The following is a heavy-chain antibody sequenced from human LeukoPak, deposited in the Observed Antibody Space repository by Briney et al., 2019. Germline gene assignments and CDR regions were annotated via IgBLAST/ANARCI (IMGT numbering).Heavy chain of an antibody. CDR3: ARDMSGYCSSTSCYGYYYYGMDV. CDR1: GGSISSGDYY. J-gene: IGHJ6*02. CDR2: IYYSGST. D-gene: IGHD2-2*01. V-gene: IGHV4-30-4*08. Sequence: KPSQTLSLTCTVSGGSISSGDYYWNWIRQPPGKGLEWIGYIYYSGSTYYNPSLKSRVIISLDTSKNQFSLKLSSVTAADTAVYYCARDMSGYCSSTSCYGYYYYGMDVWGQGTTVTVSS.